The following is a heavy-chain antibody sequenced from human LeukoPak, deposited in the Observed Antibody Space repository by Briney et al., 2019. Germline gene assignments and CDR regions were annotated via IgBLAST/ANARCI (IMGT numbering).Heavy chain of an antibody. CDR3: ARETYGDSSDYYYMDV. V-gene: IGHV1-2*02. J-gene: IGHJ6*03. CDR1: GYTFTGYY. Sequence: GASVKVSCKASGYTFTGYYMHWVRQAPGQGLEWMGWTNPNSGGTNYAQKFQGRVTMTRDTSISTAYMELSRLRSDDTAVYYCARETYGDSSDYYYMDVWGKGTTVTVSS. D-gene: IGHD4-17*01. CDR2: TNPNSGGT.